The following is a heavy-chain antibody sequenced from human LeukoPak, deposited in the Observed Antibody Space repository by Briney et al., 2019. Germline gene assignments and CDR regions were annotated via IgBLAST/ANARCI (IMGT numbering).Heavy chain of an antibody. CDR3: ARGSGTSWFDY. D-gene: IGHD2-2*01. CDR1: GYXFTGNY. Sequence: GASVKVSCKASGYXFTGNYIHWVRQAPGQGLEWMGWINPRSGGTNYGEKFRGRVTMTRDTSTTTAYMELSSLRFDDTAAYYCARGSGTSWFDYWGQGTLVTVSS. V-gene: IGHV1-2*02. CDR2: INPRSGGT. J-gene: IGHJ4*02.